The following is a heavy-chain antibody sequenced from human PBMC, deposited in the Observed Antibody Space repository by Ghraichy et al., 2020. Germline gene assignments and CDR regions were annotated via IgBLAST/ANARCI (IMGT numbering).Heavy chain of an antibody. J-gene: IGHJ2*01. CDR2: IYSGGST. CDR1: GFTVSSKY. D-gene: IGHD2-8*02. V-gene: IGHV3-53*01. Sequence: GGSLRLSCAASGFTVSSKYMTWVRQAPGKGLEWVSVIYSGGSTYYADSVKGRFTISRDNSKNTLYLQMNSLRAEDTAVYYCARDGGYCTGGGCYTYWYFDFWGRGTLVTVSS. CDR3: ARDGGYCTGGGCYTYWYFDF.